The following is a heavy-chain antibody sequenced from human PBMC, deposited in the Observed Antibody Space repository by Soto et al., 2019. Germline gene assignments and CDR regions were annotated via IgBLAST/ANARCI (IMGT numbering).Heavy chain of an antibody. CDR2: IFSDAER. CDR1: GFSLTTGRMG. V-gene: IGHV2-26*01. CDR3: VRMNADSYQFYYAMDV. J-gene: IGHJ6*02. Sequence: QVTLKESGPVLVNPTETLTLTCTVSGFSLTTGRMGVSWIRQPPGKALEWLAHIFSDAERSYSTSMQSRLTISKDTSGSQVVLSMTNVDPVDTGTYYCVRMNADSYQFYYAMDVWGHGTTVTVSS. D-gene: IGHD2-2*01.